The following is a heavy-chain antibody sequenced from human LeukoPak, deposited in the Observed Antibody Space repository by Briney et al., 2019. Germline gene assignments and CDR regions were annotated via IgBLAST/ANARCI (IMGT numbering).Heavy chain of an antibody. D-gene: IGHD3-10*01. J-gene: IGHJ4*02. CDR3: ATTNVLLWFGELSKTAYFDY. CDR1: GGSISSYY. CDR2: INHSGST. Sequence: SETLSLTCTVSGGSISSYYWSWIRQPAGKGLEWIGEINHSGSTNYNPSLKSRVTISVDTSKNQFSLKLSSVTAADTAVYYCATTNVLLWFGELSKTAYFDYWGQGTLVTVSS. V-gene: IGHV4-34*01.